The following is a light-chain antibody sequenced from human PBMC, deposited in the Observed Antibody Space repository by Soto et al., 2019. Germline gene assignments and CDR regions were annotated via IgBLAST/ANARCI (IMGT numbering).Light chain of an antibody. CDR3: QQRGKWIT. Sequence: EIVLTQSPGTLSLSPGERATLSCRASQSVTSRYLAWYQQRPGQAPRLLIYDASNRATGIPARFSGSGSGTDFTLTISSLETEDFAVYYCQQRGKWITFGQGTRLEIK. CDR2: DAS. J-gene: IGKJ5*01. V-gene: IGKV3D-20*02. CDR1: QSVTSRY.